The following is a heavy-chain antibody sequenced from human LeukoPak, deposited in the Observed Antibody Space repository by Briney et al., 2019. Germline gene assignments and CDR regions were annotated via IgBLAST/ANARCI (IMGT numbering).Heavy chain of an antibody. CDR2: INQGGSVK. CDR3: ARVGYSGWNLEY. Sequence: GGSLRLSCAASGFTFRSYWMSWVRQAPGKGLEWVANINQGGSVKYYADSVKGRFTISRDDAKNSLYVQMNSLRDEDTAVYYCARVGYSGWNLEYWGQGTLVTVSS. CDR1: GFTFRSYW. D-gene: IGHD5-12*01. V-gene: IGHV3-7*01. J-gene: IGHJ4*02.